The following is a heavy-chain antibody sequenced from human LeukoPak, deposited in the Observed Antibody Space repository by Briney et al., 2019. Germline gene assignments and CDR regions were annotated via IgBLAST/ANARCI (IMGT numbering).Heavy chain of an antibody. D-gene: IGHD4-23*01. J-gene: IGHJ4*02. CDR2: IYYSGST. CDR1: AFSGYY. CDR3: ARGGSRVITHQIFDY. V-gene: IGHV4-59*01. Sequence: SETLSHTCTVSAFSGYYWSWIRQPPGKGLEWIGYIYYSGSTNYNPSLKSRVTISIDTSKNQFSLKLSSVTAADTAVYYCARGGSRVITHQIFDYWGQGALVTVSS.